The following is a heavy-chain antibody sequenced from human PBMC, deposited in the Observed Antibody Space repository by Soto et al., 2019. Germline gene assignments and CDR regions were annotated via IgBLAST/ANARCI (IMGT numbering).Heavy chain of an antibody. V-gene: IGHV4-4*02. J-gene: IGHJ6*02. Sequence: LSLTCVVSGGSIRSTNWWAWVRQTPGKGLEWIGEVYHNGTSNYNPSLKGRATISVDRSKDQVSLRLNSVIDADTAVYYCARDLDRYCSVTSCHAMDVWGQGTPVSVSS. D-gene: IGHD2-15*01. CDR2: VYHNGTS. CDR1: GGSIRSTNW. CDR3: ARDLDRYCSVTSCHAMDV.